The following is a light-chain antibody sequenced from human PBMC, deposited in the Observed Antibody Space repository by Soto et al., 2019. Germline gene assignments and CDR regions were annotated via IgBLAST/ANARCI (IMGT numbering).Light chain of an antibody. CDR2: PAS. Sequence: DIQMTQSPSSLSASVGDRVTITCRANQTITRYLNWYQQKPGTAPKLLIYPASSLQEGVPSRFRGSGSGTDFTLTISNLQPEDFAAYSCQQSFSFPVTFGQGTKLEIK. V-gene: IGKV1-39*01. CDR1: QTITRY. J-gene: IGKJ2*01. CDR3: QQSFSFPVT.